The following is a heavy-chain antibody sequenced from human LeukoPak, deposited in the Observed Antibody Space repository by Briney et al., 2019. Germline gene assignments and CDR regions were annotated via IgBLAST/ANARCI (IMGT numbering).Heavy chain of an antibody. V-gene: IGHV3-33*01. CDR3: ATSNGGPSHDAFEI. D-gene: IGHD3-16*01. J-gene: IGHJ3*02. CDR1: GFIFSRYV. CDR2: IWFDGSKK. Sequence: TGGSLRLSCAASGFIFSRYVMHWVRQAPGKGLEWVAVIWFDGSKKYYADSVKGRFTISRDNSKNTVYLQMSSLRVEETAVYYCATSNGGPSHDAFEIWGQGTMVTVSS.